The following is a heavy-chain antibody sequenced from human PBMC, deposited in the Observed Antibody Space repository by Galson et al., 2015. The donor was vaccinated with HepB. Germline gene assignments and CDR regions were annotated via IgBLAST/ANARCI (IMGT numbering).Heavy chain of an antibody. CDR2: ISSSGSTI. CDR3: AKSYYGSGSYHFDY. Sequence: SLRLSCAASGFTFSSYEMNWVRQAPGKGLEWVSYISSSGSTIYYADSVKGRFTISRDNAKNSLYLQMNSLRAEDTAVYYCAKSYYGSGSYHFDYWGQGTLVTVSS. D-gene: IGHD3-10*01. J-gene: IGHJ4*02. V-gene: IGHV3-48*03. CDR1: GFTFSSYE.